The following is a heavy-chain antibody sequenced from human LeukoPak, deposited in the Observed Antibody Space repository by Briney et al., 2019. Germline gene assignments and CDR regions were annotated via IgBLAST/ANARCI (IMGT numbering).Heavy chain of an antibody. CDR1: GGTFSNYA. J-gene: IGHJ4*02. CDR3: ARGDRAYCAGDCYFDY. D-gene: IGHD2-21*02. V-gene: IGHV1-69*01. CDR2: IIPIFGTA. Sequence: GSSVKVSCKASGGTFSNYAISWVRQAPGQGLEWMGGIIPIFGTANYAQKFQGRVTITADESTSTAYMELSSLRSEDTAVYYCARGDRAYCAGDCYFDYWGQGTLVTVSS.